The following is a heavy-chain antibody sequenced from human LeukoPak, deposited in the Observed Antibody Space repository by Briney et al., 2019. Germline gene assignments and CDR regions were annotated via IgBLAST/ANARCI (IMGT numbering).Heavy chain of an antibody. CDR2: ITGAGGNT. V-gene: IGHV3-23*01. CDR3: AKVRPWDV. CDR1: GFTFPAYA. Sequence: GGSLRLSCAASGFTFPAYAMSWVRQAPGKGLEWLSAITGAGGNTYYADPVKGRFTISRDNSKNTLYLQMNSLRAEDTAVYYCAKVRPWDVWGQGTTVTVSS. J-gene: IGHJ6*02.